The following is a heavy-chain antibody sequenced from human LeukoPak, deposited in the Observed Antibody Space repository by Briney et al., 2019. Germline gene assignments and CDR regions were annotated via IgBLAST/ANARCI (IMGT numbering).Heavy chain of an antibody. CDR1: GFTFSSYG. J-gene: IGHJ1*01. Sequence: GSLRLSCAASGFTFSSYGRHWVRQAPGKGLEWVAVIWYDGSNKYYADSVKGRFTISRDNSKNTLYLQMNSLRAEDTAVYYCAKGKYDFWSGYSNAEYFQHWGQGTLVTVSS. D-gene: IGHD3-3*01. CDR3: AKGKYDFWSGYSNAEYFQH. CDR2: IWYDGSNK. V-gene: IGHV3-33*06.